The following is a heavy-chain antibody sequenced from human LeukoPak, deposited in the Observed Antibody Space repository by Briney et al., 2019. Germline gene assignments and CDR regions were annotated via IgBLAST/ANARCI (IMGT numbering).Heavy chain of an antibody. Sequence: SETLSLTCTVSGGSISSYYWTWIRHPPGKGLEWIGYIYYSGTTNYNPSLKSRVTISVDTSKNQFSLKLSSVTAADTAVYYCARDSNLIIDYWGQGTLVTVSS. D-gene: IGHD1-14*01. CDR3: ARDSNLIIDY. J-gene: IGHJ4*02. V-gene: IGHV4-59*01. CDR1: GGSISSYY. CDR2: IYYSGTT.